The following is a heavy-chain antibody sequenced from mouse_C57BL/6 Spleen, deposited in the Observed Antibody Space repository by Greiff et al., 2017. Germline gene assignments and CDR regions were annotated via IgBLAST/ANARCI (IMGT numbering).Heavy chain of an antibody. V-gene: IGHV1-19*01. CDR2: INPYNGGT. CDR1: GYTFTDYY. J-gene: IGHJ3*01. Sequence: VQLQQSGPVLVKPGASVKMSCKASGYTFTDYYMHWVKQSHGKSLEWIGVINPYNGGTSYNQKFKGKATLTVDKSSSTAYMELNSLTSEDSAVYYCARPDGSSFFAYWGQGTLVTVSA. D-gene: IGHD1-1*01. CDR3: ARPDGSSFFAY.